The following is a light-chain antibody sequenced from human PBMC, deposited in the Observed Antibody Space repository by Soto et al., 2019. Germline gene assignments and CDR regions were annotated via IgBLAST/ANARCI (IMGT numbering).Light chain of an antibody. CDR2: DAS. CDR3: QQRSNWPPFT. Sequence: EIVLTQSPATLSLSPGERATLSCRASQSVSNYLAWYQQKPGQAPRLLIYDASNRATDISARFSGSGSGTDFTLTISSLEPEDFAVYYCQQRSNWPPFTFGQGTRLEIK. J-gene: IGKJ5*01. CDR1: QSVSNY. V-gene: IGKV3-11*01.